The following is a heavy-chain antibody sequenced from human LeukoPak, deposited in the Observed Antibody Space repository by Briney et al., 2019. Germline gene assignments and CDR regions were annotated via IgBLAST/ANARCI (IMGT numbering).Heavy chain of an antibody. CDR1: GFTFSSYE. D-gene: IGHD2-8*02. J-gene: IGHJ6*04. Sequence: GGSLRLSCAASGFTFSSYEMNWVRQAPGKGLEWVSYISSSGSTIYYADSVKGRFTISRDNAKNSLYLQVNSLRAEDTAVYYCARDVWDVGYADVWGKGTTVTVSS. CDR2: ISSSGSTI. V-gene: IGHV3-48*03. CDR3: ARDVWDVGYADV.